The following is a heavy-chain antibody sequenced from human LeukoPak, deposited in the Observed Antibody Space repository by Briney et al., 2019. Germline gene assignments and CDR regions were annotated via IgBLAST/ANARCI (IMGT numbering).Heavy chain of an antibody. CDR2: IKPDGGEK. V-gene: IGHV3-7*03. Sequence: PGGSLRLSCTTSGFTFNIYGMSWVRQAPGKGLEWVANIKPDGGEKYYVASVTGRFTISRDNAKNSLYLQMDSLRADDTAVDYCASYSSGWFYWGQGTLVTVSS. CDR3: ASYSSGWFY. D-gene: IGHD6-19*01. CDR1: GFTFNIYG. J-gene: IGHJ4*02.